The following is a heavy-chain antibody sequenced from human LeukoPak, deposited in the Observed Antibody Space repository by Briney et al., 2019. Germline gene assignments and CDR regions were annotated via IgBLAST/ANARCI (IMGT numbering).Heavy chain of an antibody. CDR3: AKARVGATLYYFDY. V-gene: IGHV3-30*02. J-gene: IGHJ4*02. CDR1: GFTFSSYG. CDR2: IQYDGSIK. Sequence: PGGSLRLSCAASGFTFSSYGMHWVRQAPGKGLEWVAFIQYDGSIKYYGDSVKGRFTISRDNSKNTVYMQMNSLRAEDTAVYYCAKARVGATLYYFDYWGQGTLVTVSS. D-gene: IGHD1-26*01.